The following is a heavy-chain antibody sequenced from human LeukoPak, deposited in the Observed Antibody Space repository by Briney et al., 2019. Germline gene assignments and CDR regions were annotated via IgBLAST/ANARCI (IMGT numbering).Heavy chain of an antibody. V-gene: IGHV1-46*01. CDR2: INPSGGST. J-gene: IGHJ6*03. CDR3: ARGVVVVPAATKTHPYYYYYMDV. CDR1: GYTFTSYY. D-gene: IGHD2-2*01. Sequence: ASVKVSCKASGYTFTSYYMHWVRQAPGQGLEWMGIINPSGGSTSYAQKFQGRVTMTRDTSTSTVYMELSSLRSEDTAVYYCARGVVVVPAATKTHPYYYYYMDVWGKGTTVTVSS.